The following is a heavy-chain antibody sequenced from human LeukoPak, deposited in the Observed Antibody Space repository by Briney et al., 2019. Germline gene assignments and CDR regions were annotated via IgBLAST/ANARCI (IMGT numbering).Heavy chain of an antibody. J-gene: IGHJ3*02. Sequence: GGSLRLSCAASGFTFSSYWMHWVRQAPGKGLVWVSRINSDGSSTSYADSVKGRFTISRDNAKNTLYLQMNNLRAEDTAVYYCSSGNSHAFDNWGQGTMVTVSS. V-gene: IGHV3-74*01. D-gene: IGHD4-23*01. CDR1: GFTFSSYW. CDR2: INSDGSST. CDR3: SSGNSHAFDN.